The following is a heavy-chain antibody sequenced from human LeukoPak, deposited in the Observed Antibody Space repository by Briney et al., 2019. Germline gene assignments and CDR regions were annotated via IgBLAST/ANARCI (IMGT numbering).Heavy chain of an antibody. CDR3: ARHSRSGSGGYENAFDI. D-gene: IGHD5-12*01. CDR2: VYYSGST. CDR1: GGPITTKTNY. J-gene: IGHJ3*02. Sequence: SETLSLTCTVSGGPITTKTNYWAWIRQPPGKGLEWITSVYYSGSTYYTPSLKSRVTISVDTSKNQFSLKLSSVTAADTAIYFCARHSRSGSGGYENAFDIWGQGTMVTVSS. V-gene: IGHV4-39*01.